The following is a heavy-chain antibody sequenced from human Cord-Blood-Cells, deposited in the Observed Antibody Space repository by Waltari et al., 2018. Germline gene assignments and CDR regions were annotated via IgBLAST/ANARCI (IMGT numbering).Heavy chain of an antibody. V-gene: IGHV1-69*01. CDR3: ARVSESIAARMFNWFDP. CDR2: IIPIFGTA. Sequence: QVQLVQSGAEVKKPGSSVKVSCKASGGTFSSYAISWVRQAPGQGLEWMGGIIPIFGTANDAQKFQGRVTITADESTSTAYMELSSLRSEDTAVYYCARVSESIAARMFNWFDPWGQGTLVTVSS. D-gene: IGHD6-6*01. J-gene: IGHJ5*02. CDR1: GGTFSSYA.